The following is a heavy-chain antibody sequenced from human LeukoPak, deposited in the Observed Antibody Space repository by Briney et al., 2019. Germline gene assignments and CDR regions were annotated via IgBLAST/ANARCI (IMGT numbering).Heavy chain of an antibody. V-gene: IGHV3-74*01. Sequence: PGGSLRLSCAASGFTFSSYWMHWVRQAPGKGLVWVSRINSDGSSTSYADSVKGRFTISRDNAKNTLYLQMNSLRAEDTAVYHCAREQITAPYYYGMDVWGQGTTATVSS. CDR3: AREQITAPYYYGMDV. J-gene: IGHJ6*02. CDR2: INSDGSST. CDR1: GFTFSSYW. D-gene: IGHD1-20*01.